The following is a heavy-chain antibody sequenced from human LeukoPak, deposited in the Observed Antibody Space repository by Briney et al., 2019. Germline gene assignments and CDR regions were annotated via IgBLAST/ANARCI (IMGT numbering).Heavy chain of an antibody. D-gene: IGHD3-16*02. CDR2: ISYDGDFR. J-gene: IGHJ3*02. V-gene: IGHV3-30*04. Sequence: PGRSLRLSCAASGFIFSTFAMHWVRQAPGKGREWVALISYDGDFRNYAESVKGRFTISRDNSKNTVHLQMNSLGAEDTAVYYCARPAPPGGIVYGFHIWGQGTMVTVSS. CDR3: ARPAPPGGIVYGFHI. CDR1: GFIFSTFA.